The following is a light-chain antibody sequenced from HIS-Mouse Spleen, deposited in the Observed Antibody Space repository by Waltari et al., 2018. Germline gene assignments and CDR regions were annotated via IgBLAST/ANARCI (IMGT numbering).Light chain of an antibody. V-gene: IGLV2-14*01. CDR1: SSDVGGYHY. CDR2: EVS. J-gene: IGLJ2*01. CDR3: SSYTSSSIV. Sequence: QSALTQPASVSGSPGQSITISCPGTSSDVGGYHYVSWYQQHPGKAPKLMIYEVSNRPSGVSNRFSGSKSGNTASLTISGLQAEDEADYYCSSYTSSSIVFGGGTKLTVL.